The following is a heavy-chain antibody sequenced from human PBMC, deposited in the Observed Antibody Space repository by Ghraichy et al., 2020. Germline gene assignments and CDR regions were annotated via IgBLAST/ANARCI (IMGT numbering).Heavy chain of an antibody. Sequence: GGSLRLSCTASGFTFGDYTMSWVRQAPGKGLEWVCFIRSKAYGGTTEYAASVKGRFTISRDDSKSTAYLQMNSLKTEDTAVYYCTRSGYSGYYPRYGMDVWGQGTTVTVSS. V-gene: IGHV3-49*04. CDR1: GFTFGDYT. CDR2: IRSKAYGGTT. D-gene: IGHD5-12*01. J-gene: IGHJ6*02. CDR3: TRSGYSGYYPRYGMDV.